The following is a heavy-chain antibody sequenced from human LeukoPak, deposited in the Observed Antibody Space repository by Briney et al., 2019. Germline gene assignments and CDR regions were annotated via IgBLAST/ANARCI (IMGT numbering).Heavy chain of an antibody. J-gene: IGHJ4*02. Sequence: SETLSLTCTVSGDSINSSRYYWGWIRQPPGTGLEWIGSIYYSGNTYYNPSLKSRVTISGDTSKNQFSLKLSSVTAADTAVYYCARKITVWGSYPRHLSPFDYWGQGTLVTVSS. CDR1: GDSINSSRYY. CDR3: ARKITVWGSYPRHLSPFDY. CDR2: IYYSGNT. D-gene: IGHD3-16*02. V-gene: IGHV4-39*01.